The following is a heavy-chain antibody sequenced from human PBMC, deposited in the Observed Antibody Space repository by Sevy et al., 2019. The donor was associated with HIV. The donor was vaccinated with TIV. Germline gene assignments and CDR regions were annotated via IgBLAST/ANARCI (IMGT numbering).Heavy chain of an antibody. CDR2: ISSTSSTI. CDR1: GFTFSSHS. V-gene: IGHV3-48*01. D-gene: IGHD2-2*01. CDR3: ARPLGYCTSTSCPYMFDI. J-gene: IGHJ3*02. Sequence: GGSLRLSCAASGFTFSSHSLNWVRQAPGKGLEWISYISSTSSTIFYADSVMDRFTISRDNAKNSLYLQMNSLRAEDTAVYYCARPLGYCTSTSCPYMFDIWGQGTMVTVSS.